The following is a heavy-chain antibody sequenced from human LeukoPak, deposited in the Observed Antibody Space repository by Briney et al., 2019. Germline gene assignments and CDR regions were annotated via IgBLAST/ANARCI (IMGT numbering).Heavy chain of an antibody. CDR1: GGPISSYY. CDR2: IYYSGNT. V-gene: IGHV4-59*01. J-gene: IGHJ4*02. CDR3: ARSTGSYAHLYY. D-gene: IGHD3-16*01. Sequence: SETLSLTCSVSGGPISSYYWSWLRRPPGKGLEWIGYIYYSGNTNYNPSLKSRVTISVDTSKNQFSLNLSSVTAADTAVYYCARSTGSYAHLYYWGQGTLVTVSS.